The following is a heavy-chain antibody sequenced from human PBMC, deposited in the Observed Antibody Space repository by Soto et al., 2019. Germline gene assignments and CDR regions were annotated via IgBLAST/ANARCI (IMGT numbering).Heavy chain of an antibody. Sequence: PSETLSLTCTVSGGSISSYYWSWIRQPPGKGLEWIGFIYYTGRTSYNPSLKSRVTISVDTSKNHFSLKLSSVTAADTAVYYCARTPYYDILTGYYNQYYFDYWGQGALVTVSS. J-gene: IGHJ4*02. CDR3: ARTPYYDILTGYYNQYYFDY. CDR2: IYYTGRT. V-gene: IGHV4-59*08. CDR1: GGSISSYY. D-gene: IGHD3-9*01.